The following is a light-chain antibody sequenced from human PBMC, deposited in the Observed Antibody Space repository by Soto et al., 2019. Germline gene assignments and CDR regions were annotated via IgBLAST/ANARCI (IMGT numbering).Light chain of an antibody. J-gene: IGLJ1*01. Sequence: HSALTQPPSASGSPGQSVTISCTGTSSDVGCYDYVSWYQQRPVKAPKLLIHEVTKRPSGVPDRVSGSKSGNTASLTVSGLQAEDEADYYCTSYAGRTLYVFGTGTKVTVL. CDR3: TSYAGRTLYV. CDR1: SSDVGCYDY. CDR2: EVT. V-gene: IGLV2-8*01.